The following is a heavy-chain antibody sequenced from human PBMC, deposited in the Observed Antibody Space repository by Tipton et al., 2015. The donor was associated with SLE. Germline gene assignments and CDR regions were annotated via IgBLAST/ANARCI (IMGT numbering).Heavy chain of an antibody. CDR1: GGSFSGYY. V-gene: IGHV4-34*01. J-gene: IGHJ3*02. D-gene: IGHD6-19*01. CDR2: INRSGST. CDR3: AGSGYSSGWYRGRFDI. Sequence: TLSLTCAVYGGSFSGYYWSRIRQPPGKGLEWIGEINRSGSTNYNPSLKSRVTISVDTSKNQFSLKLSSVTAADTAVYYCAGSGYSSGWYRGRFDIWGQGTMVTVSS.